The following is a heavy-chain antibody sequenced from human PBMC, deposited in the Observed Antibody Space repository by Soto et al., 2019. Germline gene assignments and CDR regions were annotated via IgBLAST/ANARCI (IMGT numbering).Heavy chain of an antibody. CDR2: IIPILGET. CDR3: TRDVAWLYPVAAQRGAFDI. V-gene: IGHV1-69*04. D-gene: IGHD6-19*01. J-gene: IGHJ3*02. Sequence: GAPVKVSCKTSGYTFTTYVVSWVRQAPGQGLEWMGRIIPILGETIYAQKFQGRVTMTEDTSTDTAYMELSSLRSEDTAVYYCTRDVAWLYPVAAQRGAFDIWGQGTMVTVSS. CDR1: GYTFTTYV.